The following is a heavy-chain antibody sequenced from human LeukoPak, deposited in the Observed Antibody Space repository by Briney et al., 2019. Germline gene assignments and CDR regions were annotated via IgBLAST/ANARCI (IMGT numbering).Heavy chain of an antibody. Sequence: PGGSLSLSCAASGFTFSSYAMSWVRQAPGKGLEWVSAISGSGGSTYYADSVKGRFTISRDNSKNTLYLQMNSLRAEDTAVYYCAKGQLVRGEFDYWGQGTLVTVSS. D-gene: IGHD6-6*01. CDR1: GFTFSSYA. CDR3: AKGQLVRGEFDY. CDR2: ISGSGGST. J-gene: IGHJ4*02. V-gene: IGHV3-23*01.